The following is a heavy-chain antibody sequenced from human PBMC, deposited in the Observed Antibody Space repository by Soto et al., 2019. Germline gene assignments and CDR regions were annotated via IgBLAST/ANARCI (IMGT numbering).Heavy chain of an antibody. Sequence: SEILSLTCTVSGDSISSADYYWSWIRQTPGKGLEWIGHIFYSGTTYYNPSLKSRLTISVDTSKNHFSLRLTSVTAADTAVYYCARDLWVEPELYYYGMDVWGQGTTVTVSS. V-gene: IGHV4-30-4*01. CDR2: IFYSGTT. D-gene: IGHD1-1*01. CDR1: GDSISSADYY. J-gene: IGHJ6*02. CDR3: ARDLWVEPELYYYGMDV.